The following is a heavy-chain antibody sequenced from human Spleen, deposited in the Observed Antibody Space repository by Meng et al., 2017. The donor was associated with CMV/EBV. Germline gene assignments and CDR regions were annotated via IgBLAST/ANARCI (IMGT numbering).Heavy chain of an antibody. CDR3: ARGFTYYDFWSGYYSSDAFDI. D-gene: IGHD3-3*01. CDR1: GCTFSNYW. J-gene: IGHJ3*02. V-gene: IGHV3-74*01. Sequence: GGSLRLSCAASGCTFSNYWMHWVRQAPGKGLEWVSRINSDGSSTTYADSLKGRFTISRDNAKNTLYVQMNSLRAEDTAVYYCARGFTYYDFWSGYYSSDAFDIWGQGTMVTVSS. CDR2: INSDGSST.